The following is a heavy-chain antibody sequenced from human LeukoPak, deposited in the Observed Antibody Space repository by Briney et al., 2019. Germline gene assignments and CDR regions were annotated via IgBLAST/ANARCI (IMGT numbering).Heavy chain of an antibody. CDR2: XXYSGST. D-gene: IGHD2-2*02. CDR3: ARLAIVVVPAAIRWFDP. V-gene: IGHV4-30-4*01. CDR1: GGSISSGDYY. Sequence: SETLSLTCTVSGGSISSGDYYWSWIREPPGKGLEWXXXXXYSGSTYYNPSLKSRVTISVDTSKNQFSLKLSSVTAADTAVYYCARLAIVVVPAAIRWFDPWGQGTLVTVSS. J-gene: IGHJ5*02.